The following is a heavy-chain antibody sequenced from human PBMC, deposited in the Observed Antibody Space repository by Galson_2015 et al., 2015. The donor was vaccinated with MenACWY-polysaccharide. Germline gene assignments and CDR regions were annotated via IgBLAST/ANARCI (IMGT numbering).Heavy chain of an antibody. CDR3: ARVEKYSGSYYILH. J-gene: IGHJ4*02. V-gene: IGHV4-38-2*01. CDR1: GYSISSGYH. CDR2: IYHSGST. D-gene: IGHD1-26*01. Sequence: SLTCAVSGYSISSGYHCGWVRQPPGKGLEWIGSIYHSGSTYYNPSLRSRVTISVDTSKNQFSLKLSSVTAADTAVYYCARVEKYSGSYYILHWGQGTLVTVSS.